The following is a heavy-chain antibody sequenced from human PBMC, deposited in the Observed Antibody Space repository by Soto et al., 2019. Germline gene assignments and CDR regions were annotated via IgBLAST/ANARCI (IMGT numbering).Heavy chain of an antibody. D-gene: IGHD4-17*01. CDR3: TTGSKIRGEDY. Sequence: GGSLRLSCAASGFTFSNAWMSWVRQAPGKGLEWVGRIKSKTDGGTTDYAAPVKGRFTISRDDSKNTLYLQMNSLKTEDKAVYYCTTGSKIRGEDYWGQGTLVTVSS. CDR2: IKSKTDGGTT. J-gene: IGHJ4*02. CDR1: GFTFSNAW. V-gene: IGHV3-15*01.